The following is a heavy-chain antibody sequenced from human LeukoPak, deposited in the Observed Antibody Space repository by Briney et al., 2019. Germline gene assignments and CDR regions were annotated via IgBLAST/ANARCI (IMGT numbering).Heavy chain of an antibody. CDR1: GYTLTELS. V-gene: IGHV1-24*01. Sequence: ASVKVSCKVSGYTLTELSMHWVRQAPGKGLEWMGGFDPEDGETIYAQKFQGRVTMTEDTSTDTAYMELSSLRSEDTAVYYCATDLGYYYDSSGYYLFDYWGQGTLVTVSS. D-gene: IGHD3-22*01. CDR2: FDPEDGET. CDR3: ATDLGYYYDSSGYYLFDY. J-gene: IGHJ4*02.